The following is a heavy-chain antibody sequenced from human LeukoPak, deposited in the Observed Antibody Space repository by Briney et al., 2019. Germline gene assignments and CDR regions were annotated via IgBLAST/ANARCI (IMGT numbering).Heavy chain of an antibody. V-gene: IGHV3-20*04. CDR1: GFKFDDYG. CDR3: AKDLLRDRWFGES. CDR2: ITWNAART. D-gene: IGHD3-10*01. J-gene: IGHJ5*02. Sequence: SGGSLRLSCVTSGFKFDDYGMSWVRQAPGKGPEWISGITWNAARTDYADSVKGRFTISRDSAKNSLFLQMNSLRAEDTAVYYCAKDLLRDRWFGESWGQGTLVTVSS.